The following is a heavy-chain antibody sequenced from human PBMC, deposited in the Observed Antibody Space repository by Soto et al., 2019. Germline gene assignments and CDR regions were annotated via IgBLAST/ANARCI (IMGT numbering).Heavy chain of an antibody. CDR1: GFTFSSDW. CDR2: IKQDGSEK. Sequence: VESLRLSCAASGFTFSSDWMSWVRQAQGKGLEWVANIKQDGSEKYYVDSVKGRFTISRDNAKNSLYLQMNSLRAEDTAVYYCARDLAIFGVVMNYYYGMDFCGQRTTVTVSS. J-gene: IGHJ6*02. D-gene: IGHD3-3*01. V-gene: IGHV3-7*03. CDR3: ARDLAIFGVVMNYYYGMDF.